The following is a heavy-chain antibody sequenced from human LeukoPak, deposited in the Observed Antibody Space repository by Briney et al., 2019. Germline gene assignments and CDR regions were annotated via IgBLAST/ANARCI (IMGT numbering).Heavy chain of an antibody. V-gene: IGHV1-24*01. J-gene: IGHJ1*01. CDR3: ATDKRQYNILTAYFKAEYFQY. CDR1: GYTLTELS. D-gene: IGHD3-9*01. Sequence: ASVTVSCKVSGYTLTELSIHWMRQAPGKGLEWMGGFYPEDAERIYAQRLQGRVTMTEDPSTDTAYMELSSLRSEDTAVYYCATDKRQYNILTAYFKAEYFQYWGQGTLVTVSA. CDR2: FYPEDAER.